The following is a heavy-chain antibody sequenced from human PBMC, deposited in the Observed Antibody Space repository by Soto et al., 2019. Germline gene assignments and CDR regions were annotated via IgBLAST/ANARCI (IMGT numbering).Heavy chain of an antibody. J-gene: IGHJ6*02. CDR3: VRMNAESYSSYYAMDV. V-gene: IGHV2-26*01. Sequence: SGPTLVNPTETLTLTCNVSGFSLTTGRMGVSWIRQPPGKALEWLAHIFSDAERSYSQSLQGRLTVSKVGFGSQVVLTMTNMDPVDTGTYFCVRMNAESYSSYYAMDVWGQGTTVTVYS. CDR1: GFSLTTGRMG. CDR2: IFSDAER. D-gene: IGHD2-8*01.